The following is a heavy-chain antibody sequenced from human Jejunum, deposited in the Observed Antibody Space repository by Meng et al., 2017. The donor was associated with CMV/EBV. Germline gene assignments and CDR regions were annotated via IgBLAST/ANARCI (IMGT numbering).Heavy chain of an antibody. CDR1: CSAY. D-gene: IGHD3-9*01. J-gene: IGHJ5*02. CDR2: IYYRGST. V-gene: IGHV4-39*07. Sequence: CSAYWGWSRQPPGKGLEWIGTIYYRGSTYYNPSLKSRVTISVDTSKNQFSLKLSSVTAADTAVYYCAREAAIGDILTGYNWFDPWGQGTLVTVSS. CDR3: AREAAIGDILTGYNWFDP.